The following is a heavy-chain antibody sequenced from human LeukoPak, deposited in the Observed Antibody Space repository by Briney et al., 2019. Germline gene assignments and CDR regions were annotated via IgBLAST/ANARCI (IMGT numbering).Heavy chain of an antibody. CDR3: ASHIVLTSWGAFDI. CDR2: ISSGGSTI. CDR1: GFTFSSYE. Sequence: PGGSLRLSCAASGFTFSSYEMNWVRQAPGKGLEWVSYISSGGSTIYYADSVKGRFTISRDNAKNSLYLQMNSLRAEDTAVYYCASHIVLTSWGAFDIWGQGTMVTVSS. J-gene: IGHJ3*02. D-gene: IGHD2-8*01. V-gene: IGHV3-48*03.